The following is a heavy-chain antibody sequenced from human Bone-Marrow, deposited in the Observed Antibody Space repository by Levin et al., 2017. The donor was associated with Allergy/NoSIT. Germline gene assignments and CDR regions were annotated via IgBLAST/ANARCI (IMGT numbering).Heavy chain of an antibody. CDR1: GGSISGYY. V-gene: IGHV4-4*07. CDR2: IYTSSIT. J-gene: IGHJ6*02. CDR3: AREFNGYNGYDRNFFYGLDV. Sequence: SETLSLTCTVSGGSISGYYWSWIRQPAGKGLEWIGRIYTSSITNYNPYLKSRVTMSLDTSKNQFSLKLSSVTAADTAVFYCAREFNGYNGYDRNFFYGLDVWCQGTTVTVSS. D-gene: IGHD5-12*01.